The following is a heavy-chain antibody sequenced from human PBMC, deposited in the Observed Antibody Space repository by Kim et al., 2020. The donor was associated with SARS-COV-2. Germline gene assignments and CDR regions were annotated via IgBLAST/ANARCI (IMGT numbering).Heavy chain of an antibody. V-gene: IGHV4-59*13. CDR2: IYYSGST. CDR1: GGSISSYY. D-gene: IGHD2-2*01. J-gene: IGHJ4*02. CDR3: AGGGRGVPAAIAYRIFDY. Sequence: SETLSLTCTVSGGSISSYYWSWIRQPPGKGLEWIGYIYYSGSTNYNPSLKSRVTISVDTSKNQFSLKLSSVTAADTAVDYCAGGGRGVPAAIAYRIFDYWGQGTLVTVSS.